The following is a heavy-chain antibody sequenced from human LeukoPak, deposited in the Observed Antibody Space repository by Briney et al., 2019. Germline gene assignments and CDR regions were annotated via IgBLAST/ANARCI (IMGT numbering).Heavy chain of an antibody. D-gene: IGHD6-13*01. J-gene: IGHJ4*02. CDR3: ARDSAGNDY. CDR2: IKQDGSEK. V-gene: IGHV3-7*01. Sequence: PGGSLRLSCEASGFTFSTYWMSWVRQAPGKGLEWVANIKQDGSEKYYVDSVKGRFTISRDNAKNSLYLQMNSLRAEDTAMYNCARDSAGNDYWGQGTLVTISS. CDR1: GFTFSTYW.